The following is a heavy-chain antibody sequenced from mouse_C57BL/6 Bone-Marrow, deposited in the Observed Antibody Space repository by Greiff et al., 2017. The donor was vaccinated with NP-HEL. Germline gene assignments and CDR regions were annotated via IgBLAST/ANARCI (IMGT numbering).Heavy chain of an antibody. V-gene: IGHV1-15*01. CDR3: TREGFYYGSSFHYYAMDY. D-gene: IGHD1-1*01. Sequence: VQLQQSGAELVRPGASVTLSCKASGYTFTDYEMHWVKQTPVHGLEWIGAIDPETGGTAYNQKFKGKAILTADQSSSTAYMERRSLTSEDSAVYYCTREGFYYGSSFHYYAMDYWGQGTSVTVSS. J-gene: IGHJ4*01. CDR2: IDPETGGT. CDR1: GYTFTDYE.